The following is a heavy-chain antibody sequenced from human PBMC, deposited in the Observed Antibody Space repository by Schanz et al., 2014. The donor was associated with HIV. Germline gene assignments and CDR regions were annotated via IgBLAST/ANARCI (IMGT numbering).Heavy chain of an antibody. J-gene: IGHJ6*02. D-gene: IGHD3-22*01. CDR2: ISSSSSNYI. CDR3: AVTFIVVGSLATNGMDV. Sequence: EVQLVESGGGLVKPGGSLRLSCAGSRLTFSGYSMNWVRQAPGKGLEWVSSISSSSSNYIYYADSVKGRFTISRDNSKNTLYLQMNSLRPEDTAVYYCAVTFIVVGSLATNGMDVWGQGTTVTVSS. V-gene: IGHV3-21*01. CDR1: RLTFSGYS.